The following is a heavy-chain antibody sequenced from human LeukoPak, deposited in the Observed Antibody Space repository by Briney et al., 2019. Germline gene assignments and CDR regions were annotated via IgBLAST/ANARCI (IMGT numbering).Heavy chain of an antibody. J-gene: IGHJ4*02. CDR3: ARVRRYYGSGYYFDY. D-gene: IGHD3-10*01. Sequence: ASVKVSCKASGGTFSSYAISWVRQAPGQGLEWMGGIIPIFGTANYAQKFQGRVTITADESTSTAYMELSSLRSEDTAVYYCARVRRYYGSGYYFDYWGQGTLVTVSS. V-gene: IGHV1-69*13. CDR2: IIPIFGTA. CDR1: GGTFSSYA.